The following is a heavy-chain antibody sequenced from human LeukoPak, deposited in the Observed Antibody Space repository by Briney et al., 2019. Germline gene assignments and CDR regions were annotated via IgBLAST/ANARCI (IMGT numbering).Heavy chain of an antibody. V-gene: IGHV3-48*02. D-gene: IGHD3-10*01. CDR1: GFTFDSYT. J-gene: IGHJ4*02. CDR3: AAAGDY. CDR2: ISSTSTT. Sequence: PGGSLRLSCAVSGFTFDSYTMNWVRQAPGKGREGGSHISSTSTTYYADSVKGRFTTSRENAKNLLYLQMNSLRDDDTAVYYCAAAGDYWGQGTLVTVSS.